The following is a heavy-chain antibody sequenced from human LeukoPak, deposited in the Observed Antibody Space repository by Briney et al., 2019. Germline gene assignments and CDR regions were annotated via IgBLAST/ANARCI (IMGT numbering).Heavy chain of an antibody. CDR2: ITSSSATI. D-gene: IGHD3-22*01. Sequence: GGSLRLSCAASGFTFNRNSMNWVRQAPGKGLEWVSYITSSSATIYYADSVKGRFTISRDNAKNSLYLQMNSLRAEDTAVYYCASCYYYDSSGYYYVHWGQGTLVTVSS. V-gene: IGHV3-48*01. J-gene: IGHJ4*02. CDR1: GFTFNRNS. CDR3: ASCYYYDSSGYYYVH.